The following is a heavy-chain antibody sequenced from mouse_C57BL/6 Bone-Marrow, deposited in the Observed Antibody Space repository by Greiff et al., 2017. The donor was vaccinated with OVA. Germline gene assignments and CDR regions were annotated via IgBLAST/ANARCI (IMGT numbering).Heavy chain of an antibody. D-gene: IGHD3-1*01. CDR3: ARLEGASD. CDR1: GFTFSSYG. Sequence: EVQLVESGGDLVKPGGSLKLSCAASGFTFSSYGMSWVRQTPDKRLEWVATISSGGSYTYYPDSVKGRFTISRDNAKNTLYLQMSSLKSEDTAMYYCARLEGASDWGQGTLVTVSA. V-gene: IGHV5-6*01. J-gene: IGHJ3*01. CDR2: ISSGGSYT.